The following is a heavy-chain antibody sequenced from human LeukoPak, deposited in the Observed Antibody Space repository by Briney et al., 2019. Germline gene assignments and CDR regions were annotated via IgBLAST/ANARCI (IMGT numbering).Heavy chain of an antibody. CDR2: ISSSSSYI. D-gene: IGHD4-17*01. V-gene: IGHV3-21*01. J-gene: IGHJ3*02. Sequence: GGSLRLSCAASGFTFSSYSMNWVRQAPGKGLEWVSSISSSSSYIYYADSVRGRFTISRDNAENSLYLQMNSLRAEDTAVYYCAGDTPIRAVTTSNAFDIWGQGTMVTVSS. CDR3: AGDTPIRAVTTSNAFDI. CDR1: GFTFSSYS.